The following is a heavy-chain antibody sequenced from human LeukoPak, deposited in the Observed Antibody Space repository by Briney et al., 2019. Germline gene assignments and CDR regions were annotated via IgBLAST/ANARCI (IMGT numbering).Heavy chain of an antibody. CDR3: ARHRGYSSGLFEY. CDR2: IYYSVSS. J-gene: IGHJ4*02. CDR1: GVSISSFY. D-gene: IGHD6-19*01. Sequence: SETLSLTCTVSGVSISSFYLNWIRQPPGKGLEWLGYIYYSVSSNYNPSLKSRITISVDTSKNQFSLNLSTVTAADTAVYYCARHRGYSSGLFEYWGQGTLVTVSS. V-gene: IGHV4-59*08.